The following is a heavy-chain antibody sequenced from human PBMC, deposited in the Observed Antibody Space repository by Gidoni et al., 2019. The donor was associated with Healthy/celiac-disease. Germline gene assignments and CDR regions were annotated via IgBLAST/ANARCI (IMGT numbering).Heavy chain of an antibody. Sequence: EVQLVESGGGLVQPGGSLRLSCAASGFTFSSYSMNWVRQAPGKGLEGVSYISSSSSTIYYADSVKGRFTISRDNAKNSLYLQMNSLRAEDTAVYYCARGLGSGPDYWGQGTLVTVSS. D-gene: IGHD6-19*01. CDR1: GFTFSSYS. CDR2: ISSSSSTI. V-gene: IGHV3-48*01. J-gene: IGHJ4*02. CDR3: ARGLGSGPDY.